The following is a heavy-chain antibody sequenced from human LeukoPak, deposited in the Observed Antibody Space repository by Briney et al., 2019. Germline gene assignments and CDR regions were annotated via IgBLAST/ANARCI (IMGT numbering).Heavy chain of an antibody. CDR3: AREHAGLYFDY. Sequence: GASVKVSCKASGYTFTSYYMHWVRQAPGQGVEWMGIINHSGGSTSYAQKFQGRVTMTRDTSTSTVYMELSSLRSEDTAVYYCAREHAGLYFDYWGQGTLVTVSS. CDR1: GYTFTSYY. CDR2: INHSGGST. J-gene: IGHJ4*02. V-gene: IGHV1-46*01.